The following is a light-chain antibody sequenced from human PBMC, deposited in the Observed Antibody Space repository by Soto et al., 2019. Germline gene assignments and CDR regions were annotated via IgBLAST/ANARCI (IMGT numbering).Light chain of an antibody. J-gene: IGLJ3*02. Sequence: QSALTQPASVSGSPGQSITISCTGTTSDVGGYNYVSWFQQYPGKAPKLKIYEVSNRPSGISNRFSGSKSGNTASLTISDPQAEDEADYYCTSYTSSSTWVFGGGTKVTVL. V-gene: IGLV2-14*01. CDR1: TSDVGGYNY. CDR3: TSYTSSSTWV. CDR2: EVS.